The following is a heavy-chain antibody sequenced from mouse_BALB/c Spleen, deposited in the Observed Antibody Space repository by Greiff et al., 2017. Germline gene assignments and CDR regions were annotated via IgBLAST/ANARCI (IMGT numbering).Heavy chain of an antibody. V-gene: IGHV3-8*02. D-gene: IGHD3-2*01. CDR1: GDSITSGY. J-gene: IGHJ4*01. CDR3: ARTGPDSSGYVNYAMDY. CDR2: ISYSGST. Sequence: EVKVVESGPSLVKPSQTLSLTCSVTGDSITSGYWNWIRKFPGNKLEYMGYISYSGSTYYNPSLKSRISITRDTSKNQYYLQLNSVTTEDTATYYCARTGPDSSGYVNYAMDYWGQGTSVTVSS.